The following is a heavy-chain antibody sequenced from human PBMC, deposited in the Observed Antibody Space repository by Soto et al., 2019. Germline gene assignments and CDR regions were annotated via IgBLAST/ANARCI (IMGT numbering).Heavy chain of an antibody. J-gene: IGHJ5*02. D-gene: IGHD3-3*01. CDR3: ARDGTDFWSGYQGWFDP. Sequence: ASVKVSCKASGYTFSNYAMHWVRQAPGQRLEWMGWINAANGNTNYSQSFQGRVTFTWDTSASTAYMELWSLRSDDTAVYYCARDGTDFWSGYQGWFDPWGQGTLVTVSS. V-gene: IGHV1-3*01. CDR2: INAANGNT. CDR1: GYTFSNYA.